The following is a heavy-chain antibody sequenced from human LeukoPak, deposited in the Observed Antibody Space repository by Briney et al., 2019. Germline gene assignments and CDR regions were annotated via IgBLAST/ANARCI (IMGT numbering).Heavy chain of an antibody. D-gene: IGHD2-15*01. Sequence: ASVKVSCKASGYTFTSYAMHWVHQAPGQRLEWMGWINAGNGNTKNSQKFQGRVTITRDTSASTAYMELSSLRSEDTAVYYCARYCSGGSCYSWFAFDSWGQGTLVTVSS. V-gene: IGHV1-3*01. CDR2: INAGNGNT. CDR3: ARYCSGGSCYSWFAFDS. J-gene: IGHJ4*02. CDR1: GYTFTSYA.